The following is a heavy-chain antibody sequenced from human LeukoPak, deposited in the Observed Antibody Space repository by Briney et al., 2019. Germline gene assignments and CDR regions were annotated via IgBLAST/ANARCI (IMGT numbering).Heavy chain of an antibody. D-gene: IGHD3-10*01. V-gene: IGHV4-34*01. J-gene: IGHJ5*02. Sequence: SETLSLTCAVYGGSLNGYYWSWLRQPPGKGLEWIGEINHSGSTNYNPSLKSRVTMSVDTSKNQVSLKLSSVTAADTAVYYCARGPGSGSYFAWFDPWGQGTQVTVSS. CDR3: ARGPGSGSYFAWFDP. CDR2: INHSGST. CDR1: GGSLNGYY.